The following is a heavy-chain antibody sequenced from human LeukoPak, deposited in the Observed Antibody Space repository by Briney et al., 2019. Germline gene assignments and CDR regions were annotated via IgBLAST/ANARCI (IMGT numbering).Heavy chain of an antibody. CDR2: IIPIFGTA. V-gene: IGHV1-69*05. J-gene: IGHJ4*02. D-gene: IGHD1-26*01. Sequence: SVKVSCKASGYTFTGYYMHWVRQAPGQGLEWMGGIIPIFGTANYAQKFQGRVTITTDESTSIAYMELSSLRSEDTAVYYCASMGATTGPDDYWGQGTLVTVSS. CDR3: ASMGATTGPDDY. CDR1: GYTFTGYY.